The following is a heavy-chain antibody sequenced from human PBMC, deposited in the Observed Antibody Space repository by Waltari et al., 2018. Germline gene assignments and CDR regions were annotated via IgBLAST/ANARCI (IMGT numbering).Heavy chain of an antibody. D-gene: IGHD4-17*01. J-gene: IGHJ3*02. Sequence: QVQLQELGPGLVKPSQTLSLICTVSGGSISSGDYYWSWIRKPPGKGLEWIGYIYRSGSAHDNPSLKSRVTISVDTSKNQFSLKLSSVTAADTAVYYCAKDMTTVTSNDAFDIWGQGTMVTVSS. CDR3: AKDMTTVTSNDAFDI. V-gene: IGHV4-30-4*08. CDR2: IYRSGSA. CDR1: GGSISSGDYY.